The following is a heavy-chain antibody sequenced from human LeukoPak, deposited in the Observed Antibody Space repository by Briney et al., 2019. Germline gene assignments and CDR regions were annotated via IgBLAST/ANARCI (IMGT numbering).Heavy chain of an antibody. CDR2: IIPIFGTA. V-gene: IGHV1-69*13. D-gene: IGHD3-22*01. CDR3: ARDYYDSSGYRY. CDR1: GGTFISYA. J-gene: IGHJ4*02. Sequence: SVKVSCKASGGTFISYAISWVRQAPGQGLEWMGGIIPIFGTANYAQKFQGRVTITADGSTSTAYMELSSLRSEDTAVYYCARDYYDSSGYRYWGQGTLVTVSS.